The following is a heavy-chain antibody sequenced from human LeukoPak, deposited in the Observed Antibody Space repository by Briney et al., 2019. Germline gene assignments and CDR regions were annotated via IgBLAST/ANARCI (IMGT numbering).Heavy chain of an antibody. D-gene: IGHD2-15*01. CDR2: IIPIFGTA. CDR1: GGTFSSYA. V-gene: IGHV1-69*05. Sequence: SVKVSCKASGGTFSSYAIIWVRQAPGQGLEWMGGIIPIFGTANYAQKFQGRITITTDESTSTAYMELSSLRSEDTAIYYCARGEGYSDWGQGTLVTVSS. CDR3: ARGEGYSD. J-gene: IGHJ4*02.